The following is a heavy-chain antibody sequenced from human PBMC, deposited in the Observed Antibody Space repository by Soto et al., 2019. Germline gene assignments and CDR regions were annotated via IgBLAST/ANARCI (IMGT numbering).Heavy chain of an antibody. CDR3: AGDPDSHYNDSHASSYP. CDR1: GGTFSTYT. Sequence: SVKVSCKASGGTFSTYTITWVRQAPGQGLEWMGRIIPIIGIINYAQKFQGRVTISADKFTGTAYMELTGLRSDDTAVYYCAGDPDSHYNDSHASSYPWGQGTMVTVSS. CDR2: IIPIIGII. V-gene: IGHV1-69*04. J-gene: IGHJ3*01. D-gene: IGHD4-4*01.